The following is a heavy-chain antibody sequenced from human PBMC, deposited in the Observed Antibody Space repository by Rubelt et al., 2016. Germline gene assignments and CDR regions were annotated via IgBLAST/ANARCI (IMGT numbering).Heavy chain of an antibody. J-gene: IGHJ4*02. D-gene: IGHD6-13*01. CDR3: ARALAAAGPFDY. CDR2: INHSGST. CDR1: GGSFSGYY. V-gene: IGHV4-34*01. Sequence: QVQLQQWGAGLLKPSETLSITCAVYGGSFSGYYWSWIRQPPGKGLEWIGEINHSGSTNYNPSLKSRVTIAVNTCKNQFSLKLSSVTAADTAVYYCARALAAAGPFDYWGQGTLVTVSS.